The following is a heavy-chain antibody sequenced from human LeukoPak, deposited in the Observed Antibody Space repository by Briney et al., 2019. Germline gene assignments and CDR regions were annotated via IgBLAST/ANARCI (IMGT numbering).Heavy chain of an antibody. CDR1: GFTFSSYS. CDR2: ISSNSRTI. Sequence: GGSLRLSCAASGFTFSSYSLNWVRQAPGEGLEWVSYISSNSRTIYYADFVKGRFTISRDNANNSLFLQMNTLRAEDTAVYYCARAGISAAGTYWGQGTLVTVSS. D-gene: IGHD6-13*01. V-gene: IGHV3-48*01. CDR3: ARAGISAAGTY. J-gene: IGHJ4*02.